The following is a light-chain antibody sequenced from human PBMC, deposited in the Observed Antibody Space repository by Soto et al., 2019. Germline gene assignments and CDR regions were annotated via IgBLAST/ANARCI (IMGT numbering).Light chain of an antibody. Sequence: EIVMTQSPATLSVSPGERVTFSCRASQYVSSNLAWYQHKPGQAPRLLISGASAGATGIPARFSGSGSGTDFTLTISSLEPADFAVYYGQQRSNWPLTFGGGTKVDIK. CDR1: QYVSSN. CDR2: GAS. J-gene: IGKJ4*01. V-gene: IGKV3-15*01. CDR3: QQRSNWPLT.